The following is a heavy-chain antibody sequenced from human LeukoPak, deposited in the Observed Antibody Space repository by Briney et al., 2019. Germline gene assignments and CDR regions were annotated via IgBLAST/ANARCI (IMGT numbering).Heavy chain of an antibody. CDR1: GYTFTSYG. V-gene: IGHV1-18*01. Sequence: GASVKVSCKASGYTFTSYGISWVRQAPGQGLEWMGWISAYNGNTNYAQKLQGRVTMTTDTSTSTAYMELRSLRSDDTAVYYCAIIAVAALGSYGMDVWGQGTTVTVSS. CDR3: AIIAVAALGSYGMDV. D-gene: IGHD6-19*01. CDR2: ISAYNGNT. J-gene: IGHJ6*02.